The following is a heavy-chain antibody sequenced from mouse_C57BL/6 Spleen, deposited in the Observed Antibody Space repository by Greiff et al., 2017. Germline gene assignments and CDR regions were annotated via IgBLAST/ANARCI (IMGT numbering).Heavy chain of an antibody. CDR1: GYTFTSYW. CDR2: IYPSDSAT. V-gene: IGHV1-61*01. Sequence: VQLQQPGAELVRPGSSVKLSCKASGYTFTSYWMDWVKQRPGQGLEWIGNIYPSDSATHYNQKFKDKATLTVDKSSSTAYMQLSSLTSEDSAVYYCARKRVYYDYDEGYFDVWGTGTTGTVSS. D-gene: IGHD2-4*01. J-gene: IGHJ1*03. CDR3: ARKRVYYDYDEGYFDV.